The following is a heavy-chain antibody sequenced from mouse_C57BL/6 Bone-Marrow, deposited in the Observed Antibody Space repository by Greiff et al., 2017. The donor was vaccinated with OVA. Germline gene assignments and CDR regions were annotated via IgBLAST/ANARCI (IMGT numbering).Heavy chain of an antibody. Sequence: EVKVVESGGGLVKPGGSLKLSCAASGFTFSSYAMSWVSQTPEKRLEWVATISDGGSYTSYTDNVKGRFTISRDNAKNTLYLQMSHLKSEDTAMYYCARDKGYFDVWGTGTTVTVSS. J-gene: IGHJ1*03. CDR3: ARDKGYFDV. D-gene: IGHD1-3*01. CDR1: GFTFSSYA. CDR2: ISDGGSYT. V-gene: IGHV5-4*01.